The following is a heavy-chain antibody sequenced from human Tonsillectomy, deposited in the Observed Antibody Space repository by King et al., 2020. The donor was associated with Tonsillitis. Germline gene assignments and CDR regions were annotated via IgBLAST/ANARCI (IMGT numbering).Heavy chain of an antibody. CDR1: GYTFTGYY. Sequence: VQLVESGAEVKKPGASVKVSCKASGYTFTGYYMHWVRQAPGQGLEWMGWTNPDSGGTNYAQKFQGRVTMTRDTSISTAYMELSNLTSDDTSVYFCAKTPPPTADADFWRGIYPNWFDPWAREPWSPSPQ. CDR2: TNPDSGGT. CDR3: AKTPPPTADADFWRGIYPNWFDP. D-gene: IGHD3-3*01. J-gene: IGHJ5*02. V-gene: IGHV1-2*02.